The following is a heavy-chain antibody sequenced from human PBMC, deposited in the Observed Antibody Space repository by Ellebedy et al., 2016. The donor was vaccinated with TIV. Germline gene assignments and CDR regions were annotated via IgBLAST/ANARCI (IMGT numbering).Heavy chain of an antibody. CDR2: IYNDGSST. CDR1: GFPISTYT. V-gene: IGHV3-74*01. Sequence: GESLKISCAASGFPISTYTIHWVRQAPGKGLVWVSRIYNDGSSTSYADSVEGRFTISRDNPKNTVYLQMNSLRVEDTAVYYCVRDGSYDYGVYWGQGTVVTVSS. J-gene: IGHJ4*02. CDR3: VRDGSYDYGVY. D-gene: IGHD3-16*01.